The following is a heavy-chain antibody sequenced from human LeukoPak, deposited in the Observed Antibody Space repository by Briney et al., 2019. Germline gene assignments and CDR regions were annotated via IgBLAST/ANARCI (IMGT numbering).Heavy chain of an antibody. J-gene: IGHJ6*03. Sequence: PGGSLRLSCAASGFAFTSYWMSWVRQAPGKGLEWVANIEGDGDRRYYVDSVKGRFTISRDNANNQLYLLMNSLRAEDTAVYYCANPPLGYCSSTSCYGTDYYYYYMDVWGKGTTVTVSS. CDR2: IEGDGDRR. CDR1: GFAFTSYW. CDR3: ANPPLGYCSSTSCYGTDYYYYYMDV. V-gene: IGHV3-7*03. D-gene: IGHD2-2*01.